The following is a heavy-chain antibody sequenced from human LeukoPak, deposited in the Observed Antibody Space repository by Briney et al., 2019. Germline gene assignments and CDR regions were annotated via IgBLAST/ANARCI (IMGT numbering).Heavy chain of an antibody. CDR3: ATRQFCSGGTCYGLSF. CDR2: ISKNGDTT. J-gene: IGHJ3*01. CDR1: GFTFSSYG. V-gene: IGHV3-23*01. Sequence: GGSLRLSCAASGFTFSSYGIHWVRQAPGKGLEWVSVISKNGDTTYYADSVKGRFTISRDNSKNTLYLQVNSLRAEDTALYFCATRQFCSGGTCYGLSFWGQGTMVTVSS. D-gene: IGHD2-15*01.